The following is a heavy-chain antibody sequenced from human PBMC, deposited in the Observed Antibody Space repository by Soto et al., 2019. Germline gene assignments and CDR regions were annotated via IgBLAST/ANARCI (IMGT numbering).Heavy chain of an antibody. CDR2: IKQDGSEK. D-gene: IGHD6-6*01. CDR1: GFIFSNYW. CDR3: ARLKSLAGQE. J-gene: IGHJ4*02. Sequence: EVQLVESGGGLVQPGGSLRLSCAASGFIFSNYWMSWVRQAPGKGLEWVANIKQDGSEKYHVDSVKGRFTISRDNAKNSLYLQMNSLRAEDTAVYYCARLKSLAGQEWGQGTLVTVSS. V-gene: IGHV3-7*05.